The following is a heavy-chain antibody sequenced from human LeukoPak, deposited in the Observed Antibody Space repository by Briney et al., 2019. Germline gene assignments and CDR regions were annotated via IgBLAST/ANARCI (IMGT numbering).Heavy chain of an antibody. Sequence: SETLSLTCAVYGGSFSGYYWSWIRQPPGKGLEWIGEINHSGSTNYNPSLKSRVTISVGTSKNQLSLKLSSVTAADTAVYYCARDLIVPVGLTGSGSYSTDYWGQGTLVTVSS. V-gene: IGHV4-34*01. CDR2: INHSGST. CDR1: GGSFSGYY. CDR3: ARDLIVPVGLTGSGSYSTDY. J-gene: IGHJ4*02. D-gene: IGHD3-10*01.